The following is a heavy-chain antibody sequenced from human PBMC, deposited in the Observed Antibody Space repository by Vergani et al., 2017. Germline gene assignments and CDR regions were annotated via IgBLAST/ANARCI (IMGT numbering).Heavy chain of an antibody. J-gene: IGHJ6*04. Sequence: EVQLVESGGGLVQPGGSLRLSCAASGFTFSSYSMNWVRQAPGKGLEWVSYISSSSSYIYYADSVKGRFTISRDNAKNSLYLQMNSLRAEDTAVYYCARGPVTVVVPPDVWGKGTTVTVSS. CDR2: ISSSSSYI. V-gene: IGHV3-21*05. CDR1: GFTFSSYS. CDR3: ARGPVTVVVPPDV. D-gene: IGHD2-2*01.